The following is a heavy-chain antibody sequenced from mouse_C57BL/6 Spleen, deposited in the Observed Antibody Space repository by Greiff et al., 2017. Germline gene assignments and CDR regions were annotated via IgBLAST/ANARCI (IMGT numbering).Heavy chain of an antibody. Sequence: QVQLQQPGAELVKPGASVKMSCKASGYTFTSYWITWVKQRPGQGLAWIGDIYPGSGCTNYNEKFKSKATLTVDTSSSTAYMQLSSLTSEDSAVYYCARWTYYYGSSYGWFAYWGQGTLVTVSA. V-gene: IGHV1-55*01. CDR2: IYPGSGCT. CDR1: GYTFTSYW. CDR3: ARWTYYYGSSYGWFAY. J-gene: IGHJ3*01. D-gene: IGHD1-1*01.